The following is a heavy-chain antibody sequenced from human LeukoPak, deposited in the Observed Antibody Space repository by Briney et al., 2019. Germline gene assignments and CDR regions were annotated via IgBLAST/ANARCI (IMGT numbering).Heavy chain of an antibody. CDR1: GASIKTFY. J-gene: IGHJ6*02. Sequence: SETLSLTCIVSGASIKTFYWSWIRQPAGKGLEWIGRIPPSGTPYYNPSLKSRLTMSVDSSKNQFSLNLSSVTAADTAVYYCARVASSVEDVWGQGTTVTVSS. CDR2: IPPSGTP. V-gene: IGHV4-4*07. CDR3: ARVASSVEDV. D-gene: IGHD3-22*01.